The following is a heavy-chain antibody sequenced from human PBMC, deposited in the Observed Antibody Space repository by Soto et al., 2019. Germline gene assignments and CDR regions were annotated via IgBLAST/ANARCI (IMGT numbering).Heavy chain of an antibody. CDR2: IYYSGST. Sequence: SETLSLTCTVSGGSISSGDYYWSWIRQPPGKGLEWIGYIYYSGSTYYNPSLKSRVTISVDTSKNQFSLKLSSVTAADTAVYYCARYCSSTSCSVKYYFDYWGQGTLVTVSS. V-gene: IGHV4-30-4*01. CDR3: ARYCSSTSCSVKYYFDY. CDR1: GGSISSGDYY. J-gene: IGHJ4*02. D-gene: IGHD2-2*01.